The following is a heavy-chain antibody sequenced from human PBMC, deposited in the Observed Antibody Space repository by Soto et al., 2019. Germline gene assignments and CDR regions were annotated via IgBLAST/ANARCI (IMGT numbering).Heavy chain of an antibody. V-gene: IGHV1-18*01. CDR1: GYTFNTYY. Sequence: ASVKVSCKTSGYTFNTYYISWLRQAPGQGLEWIGWISTYNGNTNYVPKFQGRITMTTDTSTSTAYMELRSLRSDDTAVYYCARPPGYISDWYYFDLWGQGTQVTVSS. D-gene: IGHD3-9*01. CDR3: ARPPGYISDWYYFDL. CDR2: ISTYNGNT. J-gene: IGHJ4*02.